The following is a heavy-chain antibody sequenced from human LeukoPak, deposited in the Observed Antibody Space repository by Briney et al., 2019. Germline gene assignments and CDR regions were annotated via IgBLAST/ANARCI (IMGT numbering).Heavy chain of an antibody. D-gene: IGHD3-10*01. Sequence: SETLSLTCTVSGGSISSYYWSWIRQPAGKGLEWIGRIYTRGSTNYNPSLKSRVTMSVDTSKNQFSLKLSSVTAADTAEYYCARVTMVRAGDAFDIWGQGTMVTVSS. CDR1: GGSISSYY. J-gene: IGHJ3*02. CDR3: ARVTMVRAGDAFDI. CDR2: IYTRGST. V-gene: IGHV4-4*07.